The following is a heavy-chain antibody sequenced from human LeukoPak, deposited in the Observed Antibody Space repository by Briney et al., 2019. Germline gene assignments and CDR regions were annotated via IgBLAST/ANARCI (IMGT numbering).Heavy chain of an antibody. Sequence: SETLSLTCAVYGGSFSGYYWSWIRQPPGKGLEWIGEINHSGSTNYNPSLKSRVTISVDTSKNQFSLKLSSVTAADTAVYYCARTHGQRDYWGQGTLVTVSS. CDR1: GGSFSGYY. J-gene: IGHJ4*02. CDR3: ARTHGQRDY. CDR2: INHSGST. D-gene: IGHD5-24*01. V-gene: IGHV4-34*01.